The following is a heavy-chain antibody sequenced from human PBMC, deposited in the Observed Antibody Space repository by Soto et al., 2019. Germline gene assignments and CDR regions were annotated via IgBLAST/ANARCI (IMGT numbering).Heavy chain of an antibody. Sequence: ASVKVSFKASGYTFTSYGLTWVRQAPGQGLEWMGWISAYNGNTNYAQKLQGRVTMTTDTSTSTAYMELRSLRSDDTAVYYCARIVGADRRWFDPWGQGTLVTVS. CDR3: ARIVGADRRWFDP. D-gene: IGHD1-26*01. V-gene: IGHV1-18*01. CDR1: GYTFTSYG. J-gene: IGHJ5*02. CDR2: ISAYNGNT.